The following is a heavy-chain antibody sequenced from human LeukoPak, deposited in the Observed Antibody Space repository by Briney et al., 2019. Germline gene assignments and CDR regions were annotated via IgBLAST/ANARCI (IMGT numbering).Heavy chain of an antibody. V-gene: IGHV1-18*01. CDR3: ARDRGVTMVRGVPRWLFDP. D-gene: IGHD3-10*01. CDR2: ISAYNGNT. CDR1: GYTFTSYG. J-gene: IGHJ5*02. Sequence: ASVKVSCKASGYTFTSYGISWVRQAPGQGLEWMGWISAYNGNTNYAQKLQGRVTMTTDTSTSTAYMELRSLRSDDTAVYYCARDRGVTMVRGVPRWLFDPWGQGTLVTVSS.